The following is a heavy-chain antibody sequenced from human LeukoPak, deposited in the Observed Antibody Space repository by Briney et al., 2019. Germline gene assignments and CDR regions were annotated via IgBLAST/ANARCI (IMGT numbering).Heavy chain of an antibody. CDR2: ISSSSGTI. V-gene: IGHV3-48*01. Sequence: GGSLRLSCAASGFTFSSYSMNWVRQAPGKGLEWVSYISSSSGTIYYADSVKGRFTISRDNAKNSLYLQMNSLRAEDTAVYYCARALAGIAVAGTLGVDYWGQGTLVTVSS. CDR3: ARALAGIAVAGTLGVDY. J-gene: IGHJ4*02. D-gene: IGHD6-19*01. CDR1: GFTFSSYS.